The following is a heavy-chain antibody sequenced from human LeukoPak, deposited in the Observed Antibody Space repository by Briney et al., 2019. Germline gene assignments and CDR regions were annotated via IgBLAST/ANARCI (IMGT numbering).Heavy chain of an antibody. Sequence: GGSLRLSCTASGFTFSTYAMGWTRQAPGKGLEWVSGIGSNGVNTYYADSVKGRFTISRDNSKNTLYLQMNSLRAEDTAVYYCAKDDSGSYGEWGQGTLVTVSS. CDR3: AKDDSGSYGE. V-gene: IGHV3-23*01. J-gene: IGHJ4*02. CDR1: GFTFSTYA. D-gene: IGHD1-26*01. CDR2: IGSNGVNT.